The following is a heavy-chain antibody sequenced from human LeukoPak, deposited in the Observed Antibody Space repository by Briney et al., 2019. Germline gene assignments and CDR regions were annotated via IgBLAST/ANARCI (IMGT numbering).Heavy chain of an antibody. CDR3: ARVYSSGWIIDY. CDR2: IYYSGST. D-gene: IGHD6-19*01. J-gene: IGHJ4*02. V-gene: IGHV4-59*11. CDR1: GGSISSHY. Sequence: SETLSLTCTVSGGSISSHYWSWIRQPPGKGLEWIGYIYYSGSTNYNPSLKSRVTISVDTSKNQFSLKLSSVTAADTAVYYCARVYSSGWIIDYWGQGTLVTVSS.